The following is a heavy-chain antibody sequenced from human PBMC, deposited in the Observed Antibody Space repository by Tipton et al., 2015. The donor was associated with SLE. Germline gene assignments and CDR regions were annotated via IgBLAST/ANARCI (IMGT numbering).Heavy chain of an antibody. Sequence: TLSLTCTVSGYSISSGSYYWGWIRQPPGKGLEWIGEINHSGSTNYNPSLKSRVTISVDTSKNQFSLKLSSVTAADTAVYYCARGKDIVVARDAFDIWDQG. CDR1: GYSISSGSYY. CDR3: ARGKDIVVARDAFDI. CDR2: INHSGST. J-gene: IGHJ3*02. V-gene: IGHV4-39*07. D-gene: IGHD2-15*01.